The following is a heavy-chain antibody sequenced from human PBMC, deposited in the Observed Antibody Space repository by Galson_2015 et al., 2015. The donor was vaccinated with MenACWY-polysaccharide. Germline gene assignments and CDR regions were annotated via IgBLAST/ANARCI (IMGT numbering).Heavy chain of an antibody. D-gene: IGHD4-23*01. CDR2: LDGSGANT. J-gene: IGHJ5*02. CDR1: GFTFSTYG. V-gene: IGHV3-23*01. Sequence: SLRLSCAASGFTFSTYGMGWVRQAPGKGLEWVSTLDGSGANTYYADSVRGRFTISRDNSKKMLYLQMNSLRAEDTALYYCAKDASNSWFGPWGQGTLVTVSS. CDR3: AKDASNSWFGP.